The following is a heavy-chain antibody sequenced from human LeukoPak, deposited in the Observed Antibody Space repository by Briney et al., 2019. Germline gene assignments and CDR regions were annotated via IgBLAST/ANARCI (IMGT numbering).Heavy chain of an antibody. CDR1: GGSISSSSYY. J-gene: IGHJ4*02. CDR3: ARWYQGGGNSIDY. CDR2: IYYSGSA. D-gene: IGHD4-23*01. Sequence: SETLSLTCTVSGGSISSSSYYWGWIRQPPGKGLEWIGSIYYSGSAYYNPSLKSRVTISVDTSKNQFSLKLSSVTAADTAVYYCARWYQGGGNSIDYWAREPWSPSPQ. V-gene: IGHV4-39*07.